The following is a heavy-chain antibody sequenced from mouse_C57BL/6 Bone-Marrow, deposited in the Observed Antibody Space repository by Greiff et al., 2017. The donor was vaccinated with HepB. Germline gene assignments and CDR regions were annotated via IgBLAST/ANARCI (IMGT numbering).Heavy chain of an antibody. J-gene: IGHJ1*03. V-gene: IGHV1-64*01. Sequence: QVQLQQPGAELVKPGASVKLSCKASGYSFTSYWMPWVKQRPGEGLEWIGMIHPNRGSTNYNEKFKSKARLAVDKSSSTAYMQLSSLTSEDSAVYYCARWGVTGYFDVWGTGTTGTVSS. D-gene: IGHD2-2*01. CDR2: IHPNRGST. CDR1: GYSFTSYW. CDR3: ARWGVTGYFDV.